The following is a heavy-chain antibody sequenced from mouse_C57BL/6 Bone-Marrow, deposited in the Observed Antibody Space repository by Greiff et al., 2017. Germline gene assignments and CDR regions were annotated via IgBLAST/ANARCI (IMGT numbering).Heavy chain of an antibody. CDR2: IWRGGSP. CDR1: GFSLTSYG. Sequence: QVQLQQSGPGLVQPSQSLSITCTVSGFSLTSYGVHWVRQSPGKGLEWLGVIWRGGSPDYNAAFMSRLSITNDTSKSQVFFKMNSLQADDHAIYYCAKSYFDYWGQGTTLTVSS. CDR3: AKSYFDY. J-gene: IGHJ2*01. V-gene: IGHV2-5*01.